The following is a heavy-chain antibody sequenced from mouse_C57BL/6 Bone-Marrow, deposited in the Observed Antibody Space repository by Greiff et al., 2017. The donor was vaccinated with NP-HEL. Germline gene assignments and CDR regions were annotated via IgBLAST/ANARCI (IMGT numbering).Heavy chain of an antibody. Sequence: VKLVESGAELARPGASVKLSCKASGYTFTSYGISWVKQRTGQGLEWIGEIYPRSGNTYYNEKFKGKATLTADKSSSTAYMELRSLTSEDSAVYFCAREDGYYVDWYFDVWGTGTTVTVSS. D-gene: IGHD2-3*01. CDR1: GYTFTSYG. CDR3: AREDGYYVDWYFDV. V-gene: IGHV1-81*01. CDR2: IYPRSGNT. J-gene: IGHJ1*03.